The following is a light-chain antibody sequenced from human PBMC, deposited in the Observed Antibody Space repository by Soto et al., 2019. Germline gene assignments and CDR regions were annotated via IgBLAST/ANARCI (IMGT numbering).Light chain of an antibody. Sequence: DIQMTQSPSSVSASVGDRVTITCRASQGISSWLAWYQQRPGKAPKLLIYAASNLQGGVPSRFSGSGSGTDFTLTITSLQPEDFASYYCIQDDTFPLTFGRGTKVDVK. CDR1: QGISSW. J-gene: IGKJ3*01. CDR3: IQDDTFPLT. V-gene: IGKV1D-12*01. CDR2: AAS.